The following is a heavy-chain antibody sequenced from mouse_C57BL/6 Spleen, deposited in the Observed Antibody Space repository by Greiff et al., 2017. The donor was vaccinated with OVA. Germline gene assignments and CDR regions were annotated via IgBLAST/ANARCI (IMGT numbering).Heavy chain of an antibody. CDR3: ARRDPTDAMDY. D-gene: IGHD1-1*01. Sequence: QVQLQQSGAELVKPGASVKLSCKASGYTFTSYWMHWVKQRPGQGLEWIGMIHPNSGSTNYNEKFKSKATLTVDKSSSTAYMQLSSLTSEDSAVYYCARRDPTDAMDYWGQGTSVTVSS. CDR1: GYTFTSYW. J-gene: IGHJ4*01. V-gene: IGHV1-64*01. CDR2: IHPNSGST.